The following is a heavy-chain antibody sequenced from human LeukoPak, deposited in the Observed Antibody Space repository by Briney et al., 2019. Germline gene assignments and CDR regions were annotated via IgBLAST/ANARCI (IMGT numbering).Heavy chain of an antibody. CDR1: GFTFSSYW. D-gene: IGHD2-15*01. CDR3: ARVLRYCSGGNCYSGGLGYMDV. V-gene: IGHV3-74*01. J-gene: IGHJ6*03. CDR2: INSDGSST. Sequence: GGSLRLSCAASGFTFSSYWMHWVRQAPGEGLVWVSRINSDGSSTSYADSVKGRFTISRDNAKNSLFLQMNSLRAEDTAVYYCARVLRYCSGGNCYSGGLGYMDVWGKGTTVTISS.